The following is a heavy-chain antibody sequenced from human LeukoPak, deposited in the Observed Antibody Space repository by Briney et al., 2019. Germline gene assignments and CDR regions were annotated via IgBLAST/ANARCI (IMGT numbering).Heavy chain of an antibody. CDR3: ARLYYYGSGSYYTPYNWFDP. CDR2: INHSGST. CDR1: GGSFSGYY. J-gene: IGHJ5*02. Sequence: PSETLSLTCAVYGGSFSGYYWSWIRQPPGKGLEWIGEINHSGSTNYNPSLKSRVTISVDTSKNQFSLKLSSVTAADTAVYYCARLYYYGSGSYYTPYNWFDPWGQGTLVTVSS. D-gene: IGHD3-10*01. V-gene: IGHV4-34*01.